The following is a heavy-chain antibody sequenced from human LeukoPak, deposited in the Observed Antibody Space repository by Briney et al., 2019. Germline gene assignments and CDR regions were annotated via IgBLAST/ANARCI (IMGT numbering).Heavy chain of an antibody. CDR2: INPNSGGT. J-gene: IGHJ3*02. CDR3: ARGEMATIMGAFDI. CDR1: GYTFTGYY. D-gene: IGHD5-24*01. Sequence: ASVKVSCKASGYTFTGYYMHWVRQAPGQGLEWMGWINPNSGGTNYAQKFQGRVTMTRDTSISTAYMELSRLRSDDTAVYYCARGEMATIMGAFDIWGQGTMVTVSS. V-gene: IGHV1-2*02.